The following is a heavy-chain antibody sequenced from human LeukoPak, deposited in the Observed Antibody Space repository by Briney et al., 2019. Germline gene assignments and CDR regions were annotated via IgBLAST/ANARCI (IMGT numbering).Heavy chain of an antibody. CDR1: GGSFGGYY. CDR2: INHSGST. J-gene: IGHJ4*02. Sequence: SETLSLTCAVYGGSFGGYYWSWIRQPPGKGLEWIGEINHSGSTNYNPSLKSRVTISVDTSKNQFSLKLSSVTAADTAVYYCARADIVVVPAAIRYYFDYWGQGTLVTVSS. V-gene: IGHV4-34*01. CDR3: ARADIVVVPAAIRYYFDY. D-gene: IGHD2-2*01.